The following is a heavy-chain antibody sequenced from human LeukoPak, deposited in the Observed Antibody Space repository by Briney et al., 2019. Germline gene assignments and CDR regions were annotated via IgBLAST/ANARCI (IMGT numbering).Heavy chain of an antibody. CDR3: ARGEDYYDSSGYYFFDY. J-gene: IGHJ4*02. CDR1: GGSFRGYS. Sequence: SETLSLTCAVYGGSFRGYSWSWIRQPPGKGLEWIGEINHSGSTYYNPSLKSRVTISVDTSKNQFSLKLSSVTAADTAVYYCARGEDYYDSSGYYFFDYWGQGTLVTVSS. D-gene: IGHD3-22*01. CDR2: INHSGST. V-gene: IGHV4-34*01.